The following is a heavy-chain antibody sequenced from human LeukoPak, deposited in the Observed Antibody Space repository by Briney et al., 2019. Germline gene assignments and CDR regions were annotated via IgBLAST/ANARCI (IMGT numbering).Heavy chain of an antibody. V-gene: IGHV1-8*03. CDR3: ARGKRSSYYYYYMDV. J-gene: IGHJ6*03. CDR1: GYTFTGYD. D-gene: IGHD1-1*01. CDR2: MNPNSGNT. Sequence: ASVKVSCKASGYTFTGYDINWVRQATGQGLEWMGWMNPNSGNTGYAQKFQGRVTITRNTSISTAYMELSSLRSEDTAVYYCARGKRSSYYYYYMDVWGKGTTVTVSS.